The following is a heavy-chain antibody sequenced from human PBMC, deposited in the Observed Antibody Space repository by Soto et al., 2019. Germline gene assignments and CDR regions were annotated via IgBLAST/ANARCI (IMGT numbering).Heavy chain of an antibody. CDR2: ISGSGGST. V-gene: IGHV3-23*01. CDR3: AKDRPYYDSSGYYYSFGMDV. J-gene: IGHJ6*02. Sequence: GGSLRLSCAASGFTFSSYAMSWVRQAPGKGLEWVSAISGSGGSTYYADSVKGRFTISRDNSKNTLYLQMNSLRAEDTAVYYCAKDRPYYDSSGYYYSFGMDVWGQGTTVTVSS. CDR1: GFTFSSYA. D-gene: IGHD3-22*01.